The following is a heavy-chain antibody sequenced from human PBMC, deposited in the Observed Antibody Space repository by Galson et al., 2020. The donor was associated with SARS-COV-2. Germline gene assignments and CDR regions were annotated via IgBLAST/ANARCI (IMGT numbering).Heavy chain of an antibody. Sequence: GESLKISCAASGFTLTNFVMTWVRQAPGPGLEWVSSISAGGGSTSYADSVKGRFTISRDIFKNTLHLQLNSLRVEDTAVYFCAKDKHSDRYALSGTSDALDVWGQGTKVTVSS. CDR3: AKDKHSDRYALSGTSDALDV. J-gene: IGHJ3*01. V-gene: IGHV3-23*01. CDR2: ISAGGGST. D-gene: IGHD1-26*01. CDR1: GFTLTNFV.